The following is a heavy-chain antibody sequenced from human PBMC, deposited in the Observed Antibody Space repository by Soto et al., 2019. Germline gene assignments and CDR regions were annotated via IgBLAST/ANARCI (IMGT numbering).Heavy chain of an antibody. CDR3: ARGSDYDFWSGYFARSDYYYYMDV. Sequence: ASVKVSCKASGYTFTSYDISWVRQATGQGLEWMGWMNPNSGNTGYAQKFQGRVTMTRNTSISTAYMELSSLRSEDTAVYYCARGSDYDFWSGYFARSDYYYYMDVWGKGTTVTVSS. CDR1: GYTFTSYD. J-gene: IGHJ6*03. V-gene: IGHV1-8*01. D-gene: IGHD3-3*01. CDR2: MNPNSGNT.